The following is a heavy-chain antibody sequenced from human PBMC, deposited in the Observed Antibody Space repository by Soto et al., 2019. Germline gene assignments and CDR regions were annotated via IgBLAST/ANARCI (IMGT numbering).Heavy chain of an antibody. CDR2: IYPSDSDT. J-gene: IGHJ4*02. CDR3: ARGVETKPYFDY. Sequence: GESLKISCKGSGYRFTNYWIGWVRQMPGKGLEWMGIIYPSDSDTTYSPSFQGQVTMSADKSISTAYLQWSSLKASDTAMYYCARGVETKPYFDYWGQGTLVTVSS. V-gene: IGHV5-51*01. CDR1: GYRFTNYW.